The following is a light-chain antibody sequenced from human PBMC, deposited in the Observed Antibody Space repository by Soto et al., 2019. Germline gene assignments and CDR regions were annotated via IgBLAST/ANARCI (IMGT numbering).Light chain of an antibody. CDR1: QSVATY. V-gene: IGKV3-11*01. CDR2: DAS. J-gene: IGKJ1*01. Sequence: EIVLTQSPAILSLSPGERATLSCRASQSVATYSVWYQQKPGQAPRLLIYDASNRATGIPARFSASGSGTDFTRTISSLEPEDFAVYYWQQRSDWPWTFGQGTRVEVK. CDR3: QQRSDWPWT.